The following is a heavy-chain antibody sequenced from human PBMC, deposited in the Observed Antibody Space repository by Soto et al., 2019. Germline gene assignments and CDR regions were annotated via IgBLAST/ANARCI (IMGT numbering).Heavy chain of an antibody. Sequence: QVQLQESGPGLVDPFGTLSLTCAVSGTSGRGANWWGWVSQTPGKGLEWIGGIHSSGNTDYNPSLKSRVTISRDMSKNECSLKLTSVSAAVTAVYYCARTGPYISGNNWGQGTLVTVSS. CDR2: IHSSGNT. CDR1: GTSGRGANW. J-gene: IGHJ4*02. CDR3: ARTGPYISGNN. V-gene: IGHV4-4*02. D-gene: IGHD3-22*01.